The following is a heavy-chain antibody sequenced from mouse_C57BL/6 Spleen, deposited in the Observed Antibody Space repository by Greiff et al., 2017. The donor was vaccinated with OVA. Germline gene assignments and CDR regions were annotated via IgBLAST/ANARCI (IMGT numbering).Heavy chain of an antibody. CDR3: ARGKISYDYFDY. V-gene: IGHV1-18*01. CDR1: GYTFTDYN. Sequence: EVKLQQSGPELVKPGASVKIPCKASGYTFTDYNMDWVKQSHGKSLEWIGDINPNNGGTIYNQKFKGKATLTVDKSSSTAYMELRSLTSEDTAVYYCARGKISYDYFDYWGQGTTLTVSS. J-gene: IGHJ2*01. D-gene: IGHD2-1*01. CDR2: INPNNGGT.